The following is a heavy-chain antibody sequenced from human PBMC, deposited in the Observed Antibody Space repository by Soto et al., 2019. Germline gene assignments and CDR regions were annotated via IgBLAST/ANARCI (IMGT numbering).Heavy chain of an antibody. Sequence: GGSLRLSCAASGFIFSRNDMNWVRQVPGKGLEWVSFISESGGRTYYADSVRGRFTISRDISRNTLYLQMNSLRAEDTAVYYCAKDLVLMVYAIEGGNWFDPWGQGTLVTVSS. CDR3: AKDLVLMVYAIEGGNWFDP. V-gene: IGHV3-23*01. CDR1: GFIFSRND. CDR2: ISESGGRT. J-gene: IGHJ5*02. D-gene: IGHD2-8*01.